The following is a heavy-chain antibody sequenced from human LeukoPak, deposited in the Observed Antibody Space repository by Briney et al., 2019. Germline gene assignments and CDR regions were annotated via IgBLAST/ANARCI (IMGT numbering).Heavy chain of an antibody. V-gene: IGHV3-23*01. CDR1: GFTFSSYA. CDR2: ISGSGGST. CDR3: AKDSTYYYDSSGYYDY. J-gene: IGHJ4*02. D-gene: IGHD3-22*01. Sequence: PGGSLRLSCAASGFTFSSYAMSRVRQAPGKGLGWVSAISGSGGSTYYADSVKGRFTISRDNSKNTLYMQMNSLRAEVTAVYWCAKDSTYYYDSSGYYDYWGQGTLVTDSS.